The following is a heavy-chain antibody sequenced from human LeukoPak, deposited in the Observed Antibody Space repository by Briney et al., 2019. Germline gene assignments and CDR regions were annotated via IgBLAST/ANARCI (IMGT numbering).Heavy chain of an antibody. CDR3: ARDNIAARATDY. D-gene: IGHD6-13*01. J-gene: IGHJ4*02. CDR1: GYSISSGYY. CDR2: IYHSGST. V-gene: IGHV4-38-2*02. Sequence: KTSETLSLTCTVSGYSISSGYYWGWIRQPPGKGLEWIGSIYHSGSTYYNPSLKSRVTISVDTSKNQFSLKLSSVTAADTAVYYCARDNIAARATDYWGQGTLVTVSS.